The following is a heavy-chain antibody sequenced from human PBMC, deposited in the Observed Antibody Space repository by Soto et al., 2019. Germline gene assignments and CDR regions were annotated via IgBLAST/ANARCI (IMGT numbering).Heavy chain of an antibody. CDR1: GFTFSSHT. CDR2: ISGSGTGT. Sequence: EVHLLESGGGLVQPGGSLRLACAASGFTFSSHTMNWVRQAPGKGLEWVSGISGSGTGTYYAASVKGRFTISRDNSEEAVYLQMSSLAAEDTAVYYCAKEGRFGSSWPAGDSWGQGTLVTVSS. CDR3: AKEGRFGSSWPAGDS. J-gene: IGHJ5*01. V-gene: IGHV3-23*01. D-gene: IGHD6-13*01.